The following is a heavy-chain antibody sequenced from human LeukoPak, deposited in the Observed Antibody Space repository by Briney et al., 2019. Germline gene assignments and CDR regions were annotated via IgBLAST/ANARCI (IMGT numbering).Heavy chain of an antibody. CDR1: GYTFAGYY. Sequence: ASVKVSCKASGYTFAGYYIHWVRQAPGQGLEWMGWIIPHSGGTNYAQNFQDRVTMTRDTSISTAYMELSRLRSDDTAVYYCARDGGDGYNPDRPTDWGQGTLVTVSS. D-gene: IGHD5-24*01. CDR3: ARDGGDGYNPDRPTD. V-gene: IGHV1-2*02. CDR2: IIPHSGGT. J-gene: IGHJ4*02.